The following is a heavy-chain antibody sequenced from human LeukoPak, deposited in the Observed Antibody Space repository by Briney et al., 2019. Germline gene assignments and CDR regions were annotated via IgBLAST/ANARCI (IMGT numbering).Heavy chain of an antibody. Sequence: SETLSLTCTVSGGSISSHYWSWIRQPPGKGLEWIGYVHYSGSTNYNPSLKSRVTISVDTSKNQFSLKLSSVTAADTAVYYCARGGGGYDFWSGYHYYFDYWGQGTLVTVSS. D-gene: IGHD3-3*01. CDR1: GGSISSHY. J-gene: IGHJ4*02. CDR3: ARGGGGYDFWSGYHYYFDY. CDR2: VHYSGST. V-gene: IGHV4-59*11.